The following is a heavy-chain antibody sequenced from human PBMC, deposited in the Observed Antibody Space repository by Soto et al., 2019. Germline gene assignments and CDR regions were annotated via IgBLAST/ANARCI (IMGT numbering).Heavy chain of an antibody. D-gene: IGHD3-3*01. CDR3: ARDGGFYYGMDV. CDR1: GGSIGSYY. V-gene: IGHV4-59*01. Sequence: QVQLQESGPGLVKPSETLSLTCTVSGGSIGSYYWNWIRQPPGKGLEWIGYIYYSGSTNYNPSLKSRVTISVDTSKNQFSLKLSSVTAAGTAVYYCARDGGFYYGMDVWGQGTTVTVSS. CDR2: IYYSGST. J-gene: IGHJ6*02.